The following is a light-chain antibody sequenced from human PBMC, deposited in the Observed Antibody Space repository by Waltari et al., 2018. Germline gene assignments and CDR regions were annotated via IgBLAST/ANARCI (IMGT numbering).Light chain of an antibody. CDR1: SSNIGSSY. CDR3: AGWDGSLNGYV. CDR2: NNN. J-gene: IGLJ1*01. Sequence: QSVLTQPPSASGTPGQRVTISCSGSSSNIGSSYVNWYQQPPGTAPKLVIYNNNKRPAGGPDGFSGSKYGTSASLAISGLQSEDEADYYCAGWDGSLNGYVFGAATKVTVL. V-gene: IGLV1-44*01.